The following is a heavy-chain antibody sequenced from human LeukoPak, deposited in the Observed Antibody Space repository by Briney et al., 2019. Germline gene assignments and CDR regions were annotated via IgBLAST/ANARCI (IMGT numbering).Heavy chain of an antibody. D-gene: IGHD6-19*01. CDR3: ARTREQWQVLDY. CDR1: GFSFGSYG. J-gene: IGHJ4*02. Sequence: GGSLRLSCVASGFSFGSYGIHWVRQAPGKGLEWLAVISHEGSFQNYADSVRGRFTISRDNSRNMAYLQMNSLRPEDTAVYFCARTREQWQVLDYWGQGSPVTVSS. CDR2: ISHEGSFQ. V-gene: IGHV3-30*03.